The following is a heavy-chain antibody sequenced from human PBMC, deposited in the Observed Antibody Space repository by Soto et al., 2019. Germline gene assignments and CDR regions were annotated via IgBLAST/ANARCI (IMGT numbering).Heavy chain of an antibody. CDR2: IIPIFGTA. CDR3: ARSYSGYDLETYYYYGMDV. CDR1: GGTFSSYA. J-gene: IGHJ6*02. V-gene: IGHV1-69*01. Sequence: QVQLVQSGAEVKKPGSSVKVSCKASGGTFSSYAISWVRQAPGQGLEWMGGIIPIFGTANYAQKFQGRVTITADESTSTAYMELSSLRSEDTAVYYCARSYSGYDLETYYYYGMDVWGQGTTVTVSS. D-gene: IGHD5-12*01.